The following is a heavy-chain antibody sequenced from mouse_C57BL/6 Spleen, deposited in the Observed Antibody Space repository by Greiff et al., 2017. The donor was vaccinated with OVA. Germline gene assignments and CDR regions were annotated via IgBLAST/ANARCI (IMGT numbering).Heavy chain of an antibody. J-gene: IGHJ2*01. CDR2: ISSGGSYT. D-gene: IGHD4-1*01. Sequence: EVKLVESGGDLVKPGGSLKLSCAASGFTFSSYGMSWVRQTPDKRLEWVATISSGGSYTYYPDSVKGRFTISRDNAKNTLYLQMSSLKSEDTAMYYCARHERELGRFFDYWGQGTTLTVSS. CDR1: GFTFSSYG. CDR3: ARHERELGRFFDY. V-gene: IGHV5-6*01.